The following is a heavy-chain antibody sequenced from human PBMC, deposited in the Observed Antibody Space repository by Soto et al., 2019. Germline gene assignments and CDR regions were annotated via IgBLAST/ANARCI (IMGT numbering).Heavy chain of an antibody. CDR2: IYYSGST. D-gene: IGHD6-19*01. CDR1: GGSISSYY. J-gene: IGHJ4*02. Sequence: PSETLSLTCTVSGGSISSYYWSWIRQPPGKGLEWIGYIYYSGSTNYNPSLKSRVTISVDTSKNQFSLKLSSVTAADTAVYYCARGDGGIAVAGTFDYWGQGTLVTVSS. CDR3: ARGDGGIAVAGTFDY. V-gene: IGHV4-59*01.